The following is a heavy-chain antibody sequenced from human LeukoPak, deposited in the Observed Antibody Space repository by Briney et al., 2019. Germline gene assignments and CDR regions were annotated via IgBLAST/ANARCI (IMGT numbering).Heavy chain of an antibody. Sequence: SETLSLTCTVSGGSISSDSYYWAWIRQPPGKGLEWTASIYYSGSTYYNPSLKSRVTISVDTSKNQFSLKLSSVTAADTAVYYCASVGYGDYVWGQGTLVTVSS. CDR2: IYYSGST. D-gene: IGHD4-17*01. V-gene: IGHV4-39*07. J-gene: IGHJ4*02. CDR3: ASVGYGDYV. CDR1: GGSISSDSYY.